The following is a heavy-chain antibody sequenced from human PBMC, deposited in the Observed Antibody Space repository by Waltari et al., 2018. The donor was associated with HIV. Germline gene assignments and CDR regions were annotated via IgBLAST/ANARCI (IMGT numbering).Heavy chain of an antibody. D-gene: IGHD2-15*01. J-gene: IGHJ4*02. V-gene: IGHV3-30*01. CDR2: ISYVGSNK. CDR1: RFTFSSFA. CDR3: AREVVPYYFDY. Sequence: QVQLVESGGGVVQPGRSLRLSCAASRFTFSSFAVQWVRQAPGKGLEWVAVISYVGSNKYYSDSVRGRFTISRDNSKNTLYLQMNSLRAEDTAVYYCAREVVPYYFDYWGQGTLVTVSS.